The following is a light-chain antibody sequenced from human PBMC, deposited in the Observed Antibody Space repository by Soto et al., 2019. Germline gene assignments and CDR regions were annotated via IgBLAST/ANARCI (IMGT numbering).Light chain of an antibody. Sequence: QSVLTQPRSVSGSPGQSVTMACTGTSSDVGGYDYVSWYQQHPGKAPKLMIYDVRKRPSGVPDRFSGSKSGNTASLTISGLQPEDEAEYFCCSYGGRYIVLFGGGTKVTVL. CDR2: DVR. V-gene: IGLV2-11*01. CDR1: SSDVGGYDY. CDR3: CSYGGRYIVL. J-gene: IGLJ2*01.